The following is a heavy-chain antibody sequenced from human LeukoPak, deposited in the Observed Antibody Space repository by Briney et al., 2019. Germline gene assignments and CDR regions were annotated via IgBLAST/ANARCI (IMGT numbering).Heavy chain of an antibody. CDR3: ARVEEVRGGITSFDY. D-gene: IGHD3-10*01. CDR1: GYTFTSYA. Sequence: GASLKVSCKASGYTFTSYAISWVRQAPGQGLEWMGGISVYNTNTNHAQRLQGRVTVTTDTSTSTAYMELRSLTSDDTAVYYCARVEEVRGGITSFDYWGQGTLVTVSS. J-gene: IGHJ4*02. CDR2: ISVYNTNT. V-gene: IGHV1-18*01.